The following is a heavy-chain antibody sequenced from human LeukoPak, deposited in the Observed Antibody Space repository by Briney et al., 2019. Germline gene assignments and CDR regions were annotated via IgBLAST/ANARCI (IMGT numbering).Heavy chain of an antibody. D-gene: IGHD6-19*01. CDR2: IGAYNGNT. CDR3: ATTAVAGPNDAFDI. J-gene: IGHJ3*02. CDR1: GYTFTSYG. V-gene: IGHV1-18*01. Sequence: ASVKVSCTASGYTFTSYGISWVRQAPGQGLEWMGWIGAYNGNTNYAQKLQGRVTMTTDTSTSTAYMELRSLRSDDTAVYYCATTAVAGPNDAFDIWGQGTMVTVSS.